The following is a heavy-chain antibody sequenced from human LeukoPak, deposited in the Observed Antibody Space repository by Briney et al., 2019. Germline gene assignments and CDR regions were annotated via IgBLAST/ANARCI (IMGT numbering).Heavy chain of an antibody. V-gene: IGHV4-38-2*02. CDR1: GYSISSGYY. J-gene: IGHJ6*03. CDR3: VRDGPYRITNMDV. CDR2: VYYSGST. Sequence: SETLSLTCAVSGYSISSGYYWGWIRQPPGGGLEWIGSVYYSGSTYYNPALESRVTISLDTSKNQFSLKVSPLPAADTAVYYCVRDGPYRITNMDVWGKGTTVTVSS.